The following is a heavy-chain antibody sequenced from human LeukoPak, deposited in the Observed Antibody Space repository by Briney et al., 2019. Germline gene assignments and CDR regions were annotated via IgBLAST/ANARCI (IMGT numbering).Heavy chain of an antibody. V-gene: IGHV4-39*01. J-gene: IGHJ4*02. D-gene: IGHD2-15*01. CDR1: GGSISSSSYY. CDR3: ARHVAEYCSGGSCYPYYFDY. CDR2: IYYSGST. Sequence: PSETLSLTCTVSGGSISSSSYYWGWLRPPPGKGLEWIGSIYYSGSTYYNPSLKSRVTISVDTSKNQFSLKLSSVTAADTAVYYCARHVAEYCSGGSCYPYYFDYWGQGTLVTVSS.